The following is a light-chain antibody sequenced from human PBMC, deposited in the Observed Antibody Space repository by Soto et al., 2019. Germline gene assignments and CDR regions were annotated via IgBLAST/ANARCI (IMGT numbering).Light chain of an antibody. CDR3: QHSYANPRT. CDR1: QNIGIY. CDR2: GAS. Sequence: DIQLTQSPSSLSASVGDRVTITCRASQNIGIYLNWYRQKAGKAPKLLVFGASTLQSGVPPRFSGSGSGTEFTLSIGSLQPEDFATYYCQHSYANPRTFGQGTKVELK. V-gene: IGKV1-39*01. J-gene: IGKJ1*01.